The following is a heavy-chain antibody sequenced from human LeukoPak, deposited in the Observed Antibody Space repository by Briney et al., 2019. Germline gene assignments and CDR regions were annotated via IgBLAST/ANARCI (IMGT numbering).Heavy chain of an antibody. CDR1: GFTFSSYG. CDR2: IRYDGSNK. CDR3: TKVQREIEPFMDV. Sequence: GGSLRLSCAASGFTFSSYGMHWVRQAPGKGLEWVAFIRYDGSNKYYADSVKGRFTISRDNSKNTLYLQMNSLRAEDTAVYYCTKVQREIEPFMDVWGKGTTVTVSS. V-gene: IGHV3-30*02. J-gene: IGHJ6*03. D-gene: IGHD2/OR15-2a*01.